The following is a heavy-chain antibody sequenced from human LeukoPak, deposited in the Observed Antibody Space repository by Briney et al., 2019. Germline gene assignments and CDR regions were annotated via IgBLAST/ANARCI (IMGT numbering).Heavy chain of an antibody. CDR3: ARGTGTYYFDY. V-gene: IGHV4-59*02. Sequence: PSETLSLTCTVSGGSVNNYYWAWIRLPPGKGLEWIGYISDTGCTNYKPSLEGRITISLDTSKNQFSLNLRSVTAADTAVYYCARGTGTYYFDYWGQGTLVTVSS. CDR1: GGSVNNYY. J-gene: IGHJ4*02. D-gene: IGHD1-1*01. CDR2: ISDTGCT.